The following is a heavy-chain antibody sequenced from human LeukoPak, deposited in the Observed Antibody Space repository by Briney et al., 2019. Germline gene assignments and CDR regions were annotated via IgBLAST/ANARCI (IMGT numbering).Heavy chain of an antibody. CDR3: AKLSRLRYFDWLAKGDYFDY. CDR1: GFTVSSYA. Sequence: GGALRLSCAASGFTVSSYAMSWVRQAPGKGLEWVSAISGSGGSTYYADSVKGRFTISRDNSKNTLYLQMNSLRAEDTAVYYCAKLSRLRYFDWLAKGDYFDYWGQGTLVTVSS. D-gene: IGHD3-9*01. J-gene: IGHJ4*02. V-gene: IGHV3-23*01. CDR2: ISGSGGST.